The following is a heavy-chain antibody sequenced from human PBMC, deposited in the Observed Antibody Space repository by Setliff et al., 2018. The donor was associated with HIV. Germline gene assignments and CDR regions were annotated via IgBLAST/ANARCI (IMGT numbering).Heavy chain of an antibody. CDR2: ISASGNSP. Sequence: GESLKISCAASGFTFISYAMSWVRQAPGKGLEWVSTISASGNSPYYVDSVKGRFTISRDNSKNTLYLQMSSLRAEDTAVYYCARDGRYSFGYNWFDPWGQGTLVTVSS. V-gene: IGHV3-23*01. CDR3: ARDGRYSFGYNWFDP. D-gene: IGHD5-18*01. J-gene: IGHJ5*02. CDR1: GFTFISYA.